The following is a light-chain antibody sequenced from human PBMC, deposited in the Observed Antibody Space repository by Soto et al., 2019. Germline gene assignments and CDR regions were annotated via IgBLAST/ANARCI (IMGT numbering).Light chain of an antibody. CDR3: QQANSFPRT. CDR2: GAS. CDR1: QSISSSY. V-gene: IGKV3-20*01. J-gene: IGKJ1*01. Sequence: EIVLTQSPGTLSLSPGERATLSCRASQSISSSYIAWYQQKPGQAPRLLIYGASSRATGIPDRFRGSGSGTDFTLTISRLDPEDFATYYCQQANSFPRTFGQGTKAEIQ.